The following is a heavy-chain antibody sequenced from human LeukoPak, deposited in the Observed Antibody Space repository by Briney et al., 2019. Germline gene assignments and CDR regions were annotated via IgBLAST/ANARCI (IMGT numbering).Heavy chain of an antibody. V-gene: IGHV4-61*08. D-gene: IGHD6-13*01. CDR2: IYYSGST. J-gene: IGHJ5*02. CDR3: ARGRPEGSSGQFPYNWFDP. Sequence: PSQTLSLTCAVSGGSISSGGYSWSWIRQPPGKGLEWIGYIYYSGSTNYNPSLKSRVTISVDTSKNQFSLKLSSVTAADTAVYYCARGRPEGSSGQFPYNWFDPWGQGTLVTVSS. CDR1: GGSISSGGYS.